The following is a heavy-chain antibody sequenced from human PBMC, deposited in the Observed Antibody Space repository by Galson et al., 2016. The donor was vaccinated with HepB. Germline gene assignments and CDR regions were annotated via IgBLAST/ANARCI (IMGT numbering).Heavy chain of an antibody. D-gene: IGHD3-10*01. CDR3: AKDLSRRSGGLVMVRGLLDD. CDR1: GFAFGTYA. CDR2: INGAGGNT. Sequence: SLRLSCAASGFAFGTYAMSWVRQAPGKGLEWVAAINGAGGNTFYADSVRGRFTVSRDNSKNTLYLQMNSLRAEDTALYYCAKDLSRRSGGLVMVRGLLDDWGQGTLVTVSS. V-gene: IGHV3-23*01. J-gene: IGHJ4*02.